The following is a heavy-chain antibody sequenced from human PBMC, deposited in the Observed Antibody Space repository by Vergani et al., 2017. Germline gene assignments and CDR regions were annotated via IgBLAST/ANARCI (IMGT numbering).Heavy chain of an antibody. CDR3: VYRNTGCGTTGWILPFDNYDNMDV. V-gene: IGHV2-5*04. J-gene: IGHJ6*03. Sequence: QITLKESGPTLVKPTQTLTLTCTFSGFSLNTRGVSVAWIRQPPGKALDWLALIYWNDNQHYSPSLNNRVTITKDTSKNQVDLTMTNMDYVDTGTYYCVYRNTGCGTTGWILPFDNYDNMDVSGRETTVVVSS. D-gene: IGHD1-7*01. CDR2: IYWNDNQ. CDR1: GFSLNTRGVS.